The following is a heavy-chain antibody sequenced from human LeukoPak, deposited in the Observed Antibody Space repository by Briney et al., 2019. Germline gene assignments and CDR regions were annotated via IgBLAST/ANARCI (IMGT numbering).Heavy chain of an antibody. CDR3: ASRQGCSSTSSPPDS. Sequence: GESLKISCRGSGYSFTTYWIGWVRQMPGKGLEWMGIIYPGDSDTRYSPSFQGQVTMSADKSINTAYLQWSSLKASDTAMYYCASRQGCSSTSSPPDSWGQGTLVTVSS. V-gene: IGHV5-51*01. J-gene: IGHJ4*02. CDR1: GYSFTTYW. D-gene: IGHD2-2*01. CDR2: IYPGDSDT.